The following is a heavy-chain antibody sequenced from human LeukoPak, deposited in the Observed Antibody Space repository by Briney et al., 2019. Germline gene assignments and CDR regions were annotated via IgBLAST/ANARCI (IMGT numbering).Heavy chain of an antibody. Sequence: PGGSLRLSCAASGFTCRYSWMSWVRQAPGKGLVWVSRMNSDRSITNYADSVKGRFTISRDNAKNTMYLQMNSLRAEDTAVYYCVTALGDSWGQGTLVTASS. CDR1: GFTCRYSW. V-gene: IGHV3-74*01. CDR3: VTALGDS. J-gene: IGHJ5*01. D-gene: IGHD5-18*01. CDR2: MNSDRSIT.